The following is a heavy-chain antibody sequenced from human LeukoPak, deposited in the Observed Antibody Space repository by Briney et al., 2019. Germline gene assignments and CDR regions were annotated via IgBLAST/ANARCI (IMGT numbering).Heavy chain of an antibody. V-gene: IGHV4-4*02. CDR2: IDHRGNT. CDR3: ARGYGPGY. J-gene: IGHJ4*02. Sequence: SEALALTCAVSGDSISSTNWWNWVRQPPGKGREWSGEIDHRGNTNYNPSLKSRVSISADKSKNQCSLKLTSVTAADTAVYYCARGYGPGYWRQGILVTVSA. D-gene: IGHD4-17*01. CDR1: GDSISSTNW.